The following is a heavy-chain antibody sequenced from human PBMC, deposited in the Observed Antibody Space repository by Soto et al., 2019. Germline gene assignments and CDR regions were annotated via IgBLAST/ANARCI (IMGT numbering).Heavy chain of an antibody. CDR3: AKDLGVVATYGMDV. CDR2: ISWDDGST. D-gene: IGHD2-2*01. J-gene: IGHJ6*02. CDR1: GFTFDDYT. Sequence: GGSLRLSCAASGFTFDDYTMHWVRQAPGKGLEWVSLISWDDGSTYYADSVKGRFTISRDNSKNSLYLQMNSLRTEDTALYYCAKDLGVVATYGMDVWGQGTTVTVSS. V-gene: IGHV3-43*01.